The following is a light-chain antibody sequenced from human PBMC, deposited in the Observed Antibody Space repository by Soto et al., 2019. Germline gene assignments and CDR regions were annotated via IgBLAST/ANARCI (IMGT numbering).Light chain of an antibody. CDR1: SGHSNYA. CDR3: QTWGSGIVV. V-gene: IGLV4-69*01. Sequence: HPVLTQSPSASASLGASVKLTCTLSSGHSNYAIAWHQQQSEKGPRYLMKLNSDGSHSKGDGIPDRFSGSSSGAERYLTISSLQSEDEADYYWQTWGSGIVVFGGGTKLTVL. J-gene: IGLJ2*01. CDR2: LNSDGSH.